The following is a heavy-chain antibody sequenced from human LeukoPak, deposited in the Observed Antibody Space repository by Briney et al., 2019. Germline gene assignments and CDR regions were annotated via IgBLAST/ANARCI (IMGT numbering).Heavy chain of an antibody. J-gene: IGHJ5*02. Sequence: ASVKVSCKASGYTFTVYYMHWVRQAPGQGLEYMGWINPNRGGTNYVQKFQGRVTMTRDTSISTAYMELSRLRSDDTAVYYCALYSSGLFDPWGQGTLVTVSS. CDR3: ALYSSGLFDP. CDR2: INPNRGGT. CDR1: GYTFTVYY. V-gene: IGHV1-2*02. D-gene: IGHD6-19*01.